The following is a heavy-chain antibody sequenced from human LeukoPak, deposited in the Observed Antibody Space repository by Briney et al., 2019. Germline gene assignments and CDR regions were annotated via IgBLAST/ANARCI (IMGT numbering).Heavy chain of an antibody. J-gene: IGHJ4*02. V-gene: IGHV3-21*01. Sequence: PGGSLRLSCAASGFTFSSYSMNWVRQAPGKGLEWVSSISSSSSYIYYADSVKGRFTISRDNAKNSLYLQMNSLRAEDTAVYYCAREKEDYGGKIDYWGQGTLVTVSS. CDR1: GFTFSSYS. CDR2: ISSSSSYI. D-gene: IGHD4-23*01. CDR3: AREKEDYGGKIDY.